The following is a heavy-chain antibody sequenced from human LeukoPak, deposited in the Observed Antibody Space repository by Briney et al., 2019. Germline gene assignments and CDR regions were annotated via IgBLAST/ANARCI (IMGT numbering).Heavy chain of an antibody. CDR2: ISSSSSYI. V-gene: IGHV3-21*01. D-gene: IGHD3-10*01. J-gene: IGHJ6*03. CDR1: GFTFSSYR. Sequence: GGSLRLSCAASGFTFSSYRMNWVRQAPGKGLEWVSSISSSSSYIYYADSVKGRFTISRDNAKNSLYLQMISLRAEDMAVYYCARSSITMVRGVNHYYYMDVWGKGTTVTISS. CDR3: ARSSITMVRGVNHYYYMDV.